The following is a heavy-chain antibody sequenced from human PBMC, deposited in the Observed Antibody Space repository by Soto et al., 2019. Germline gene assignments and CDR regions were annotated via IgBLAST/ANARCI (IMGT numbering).Heavy chain of an antibody. V-gene: IGHV4-39*01. Sequence: QLQVQESGPGLVKPSGTLSLTCSVSGGFVSSSSYSWGWIRQSPGKGLEWIGTMYSSENTYYNPSLLSRVTISVDTSKNEFSLRLSSVTAADTAVYYCARLNGYCISTNCHGYYGMDVWGQGTTVTVSS. CDR3: ARLNGYCISTNCHGYYGMDV. D-gene: IGHD2-2*03. J-gene: IGHJ6*02. CDR2: MYSSENT. CDR1: GGFVSSSSYS.